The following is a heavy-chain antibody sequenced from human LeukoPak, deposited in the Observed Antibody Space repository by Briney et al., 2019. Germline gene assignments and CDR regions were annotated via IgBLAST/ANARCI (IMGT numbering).Heavy chain of an antibody. CDR3: ARDLSVTTPSNWFDP. V-gene: IGHV1-2*02. CDR1: GYTFTGYY. J-gene: IGHJ5*02. D-gene: IGHD4-17*01. CDR2: INPNSGGT. Sequence: ASVKVSCKASGYTFTGYYMHWVRQAPGQGLEWMGWINPNSGGTNYAQKFQGRVTMTRDTSISTAYMELSRLRSDDTAVYYCARDLSVTTPSNWFDPWGQGTLVTVSS.